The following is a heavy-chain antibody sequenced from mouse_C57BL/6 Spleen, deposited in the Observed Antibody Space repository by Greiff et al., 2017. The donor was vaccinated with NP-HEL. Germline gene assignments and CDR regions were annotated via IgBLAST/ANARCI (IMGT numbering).Heavy chain of an antibody. V-gene: IGHV1-18*01. CDR2: INPNNGGT. CDR3: ARSILRYLYFDV. CDR1: GYTFTDYN. J-gene: IGHJ1*03. Sequence: EVQLQQSGPELVKPGASVKIPCKASGYTFTDYNMDWVKQSHGKSLEWIGDINPNNGGTIYNQKFKGKATLTVDKSSSTAYMELRSLTSEDTAVYYCARSILRYLYFDVWGTGTTVTVSS. D-gene: IGHD1-1*01.